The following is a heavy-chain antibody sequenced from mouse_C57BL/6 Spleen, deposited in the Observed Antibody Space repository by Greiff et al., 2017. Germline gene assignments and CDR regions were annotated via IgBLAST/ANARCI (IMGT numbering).Heavy chain of an antibody. CDR1: GYSITSGYY. D-gene: IGHD2-3*01. Sequence: EVKLEESGPGLVKPSQSLSLTCSVTGYSITSGYYWNWIRQFPGNKLEWMGYISYDGSNNYNPSLKNRISITRDTSKNQFFLKLNSVTTEDTATYYCARHGYYVDWGQGTTLTVSS. CDR2: ISYDGSN. V-gene: IGHV3-6*01. CDR3: ARHGYYVD. J-gene: IGHJ2*01.